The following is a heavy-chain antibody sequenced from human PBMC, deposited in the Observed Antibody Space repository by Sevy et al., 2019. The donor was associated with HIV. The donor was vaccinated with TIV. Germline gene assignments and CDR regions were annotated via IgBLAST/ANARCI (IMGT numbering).Heavy chain of an antibody. CDR3: ARGDRYCSSTSCPGGFYYYGMDV. V-gene: IGHV1-2*02. D-gene: IGHD2-2*01. CDR1: GYTFTGYY. CDR2: INPNSGGT. J-gene: IGHJ6*02. Sequence: ASVKVSCKASGYTFTGYYMHWVRQAPGQGLEWMGWINPNSGGTNDAQKFQGRVTMTRDTSISTAYMELSRLRSDDTAVYYCARGDRYCSSTSCPGGFYYYGMDVWGQGTTVTVSS.